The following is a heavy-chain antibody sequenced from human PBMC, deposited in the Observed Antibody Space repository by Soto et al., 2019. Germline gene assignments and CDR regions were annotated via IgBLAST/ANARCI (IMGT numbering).Heavy chain of an antibody. CDR1: GFTFSIYA. CDR2: ISGSGGST. J-gene: IGHJ3*02. D-gene: IGHD3-22*01. V-gene: IGHV3-23*01. Sequence: GGSLRLSCAASGFTFSIYAMSWVRQAPGKGLEWVSAISGSGGSTSYADSVKGRFTISRDNSKNTLYLQMNSLRAEDTAVYYCVRRAQYFDGTGFHAFDIWGQGTRVTVSS. CDR3: VRRAQYFDGTGFHAFDI.